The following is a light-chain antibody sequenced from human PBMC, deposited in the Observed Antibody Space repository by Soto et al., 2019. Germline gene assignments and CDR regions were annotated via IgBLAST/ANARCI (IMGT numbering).Light chain of an antibody. J-gene: IGLJ3*02. CDR1: SSDVGGYNY. Sequence: QSALTQPASASGSPGQSVTISCTGTSSDVGGYNYVSWYQQHPGKAPKLMIYEVSNRPSGVSNRFSGSKSGNTASLTISGLQAEDEADYYCSSSTSSSTPWVFGGGTKVTVL. V-gene: IGLV2-14*01. CDR3: SSSTSSSTPWV. CDR2: EVS.